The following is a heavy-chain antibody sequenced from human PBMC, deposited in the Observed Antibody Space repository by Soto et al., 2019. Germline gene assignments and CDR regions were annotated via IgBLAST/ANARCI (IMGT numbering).Heavy chain of an antibody. CDR3: TLQRWLQLRYYYYYGMDV. V-gene: IGHV4-39*01. CDR1: GGSISSSSYY. CDR2: IYYSGST. J-gene: IGHJ6*02. D-gene: IGHD5-12*01. Sequence: TVSGGSISSSSYYWGWIRQPPGKGLEWIGSIYYSGSTYYNPSLKSRVTISVDTSKNQFSLKLSSVTAADTAVYYCTLQRWLQLRYYYYYGMDVWGQGTTVTVSS.